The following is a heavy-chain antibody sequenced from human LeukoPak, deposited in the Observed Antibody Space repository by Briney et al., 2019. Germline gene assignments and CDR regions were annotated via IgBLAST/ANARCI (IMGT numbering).Heavy chain of an antibody. CDR3: ARGQGYGLLNAVDY. J-gene: IGHJ4*02. V-gene: IGHV4-59*08. Sequence: PSETLSLTCTVSGSSITSFYWTWVRQPPGKGLEWIGSFQYNGIIYYNPSLKSRVTISVDTSKNQFSLKLSSVTAADTAVYYCARGQGYGLLNAVDYWGQGTLVTVSS. CDR2: FQYNGII. CDR1: GSSITSFY. D-gene: IGHD5-18*01.